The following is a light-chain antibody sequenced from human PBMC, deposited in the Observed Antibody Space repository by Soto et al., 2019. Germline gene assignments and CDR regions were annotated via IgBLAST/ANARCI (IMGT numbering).Light chain of an antibody. CDR2: GAS. CDR3: QQYNNWPPGHLGT. V-gene: IGKV3-15*01. J-gene: IGKJ1*01. CDR1: QSVSSN. Sequence: EIVMTQSPATLSVSPGERATLSCRASQSVSSNLAWYQQKPGQAPRLLIYGASTRATGIPARFSGSGSGTEFTLTISSLQSEDFAVYYCQQYNNWPPGHLGTFGQGTKVDIK.